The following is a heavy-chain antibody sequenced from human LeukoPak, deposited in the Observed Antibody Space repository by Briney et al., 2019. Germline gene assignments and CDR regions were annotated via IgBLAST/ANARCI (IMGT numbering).Heavy chain of an antibody. CDR1: GYTFTSHG. CDR3: ARGPYVFWSGSPRSFDP. CDR2: IRPYDDNT. V-gene: IGHV1-18*01. D-gene: IGHD3-3*01. Sequence: ASVKVSCKASGYTFTSHGISWVRQAPGQGLEWMGWIRPYDDNTNYAQKLQGRVTMTTDTSTSTAYMELRSLRSDDTAVYFCARGPYVFWSGSPRSFDPWGQGTLVTVSS. J-gene: IGHJ5*02.